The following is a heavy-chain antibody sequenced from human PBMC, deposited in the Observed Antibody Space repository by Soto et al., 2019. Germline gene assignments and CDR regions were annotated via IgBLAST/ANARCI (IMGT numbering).Heavy chain of an antibody. V-gene: IGHV4-38-2*01. CDR2: SHHSGIS. CDR3: ARITGSYPTAFWF. CDR1: VFSVNSAYY. D-gene: IGHD1-26*01. J-gene: IGHJ4*02. Sequence: SETLALTCGYSVFSVNSAYYCGWIRQPPGKGLEWIGNSHHSGISYYNPSLKSRVTISVDTSKNQFSLKLSSVTAADTAMYYCARITGSYPTAFWFWGQGTLVTVSS.